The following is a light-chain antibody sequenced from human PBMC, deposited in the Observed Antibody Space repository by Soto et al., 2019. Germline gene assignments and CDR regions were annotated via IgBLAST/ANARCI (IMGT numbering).Light chain of an antibody. Sequence: QSALTQPPSVSGTPGQSVAISCTGTSSDVGSNNRVSWYQQPPGAAPKLMIYEVSNRPSGVPDRFSGSKSGNTASLTISGLQAEDEADYYCNSYTGSSTYVFGTGTKVTVL. CDR2: EVS. J-gene: IGLJ1*01. CDR3: NSYTGSSTYV. V-gene: IGLV2-18*02. CDR1: SSDVGSNNR.